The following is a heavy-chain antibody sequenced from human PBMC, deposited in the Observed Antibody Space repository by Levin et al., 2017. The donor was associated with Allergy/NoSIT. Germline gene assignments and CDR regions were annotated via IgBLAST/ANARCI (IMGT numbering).Heavy chain of an antibody. CDR1: GFTFSNFA. Sequence: GESLKISCVASGFTFSNFAMSWVRQAPGKGLEWVSAISSRDSSTYYGDSVKGRFTISRDNSKNTLYLQMTSLRAEDTALYYCATRTGEFEYWGQGTLVTVSS. CDR2: ISSRDSST. V-gene: IGHV3-23*01. J-gene: IGHJ4*02. D-gene: IGHD1-14*01. CDR3: ATRTGEFEY.